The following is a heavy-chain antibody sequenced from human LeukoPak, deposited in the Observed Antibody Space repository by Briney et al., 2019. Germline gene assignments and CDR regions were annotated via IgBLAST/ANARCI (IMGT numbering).Heavy chain of an antibody. Sequence: GASVKVSCKTSGYTFTSHGISWVRQAPRQGLEWMGWISANNGDTKYAQRMQDRLTMTTDTSTSTAYMDLRSLSSDDTAIYYCARDWPTVIADYWGQGTLVTVSS. V-gene: IGHV1-18*01. CDR2: ISANNGDT. CDR1: GYTFTSHG. D-gene: IGHD4-11*01. J-gene: IGHJ4*02. CDR3: ARDWPTVIADY.